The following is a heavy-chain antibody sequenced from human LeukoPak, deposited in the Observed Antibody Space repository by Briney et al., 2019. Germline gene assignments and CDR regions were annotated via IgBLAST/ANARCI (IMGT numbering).Heavy chain of an antibody. Sequence: GGSLRLSCAASGFTFSSYGMHWVRQAPGKGLEWVAVISYDGSNKYYADSVKGRFTISRDNSKNTLYLQMNSLRAEDTAVYYCAKSLVRSYYYYGMDVWGQGTTVAVSS. CDR1: GFTFSSYG. CDR3: AKSLVRSYYYYGMDV. CDR2: ISYDGSNK. D-gene: IGHD6-6*01. V-gene: IGHV3-30*18. J-gene: IGHJ6*02.